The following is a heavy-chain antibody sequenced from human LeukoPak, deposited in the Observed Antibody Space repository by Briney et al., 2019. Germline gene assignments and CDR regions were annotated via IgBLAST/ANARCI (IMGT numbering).Heavy chain of an antibody. CDR3: AKGGIEYSSSSWFDY. CDR2: IRYDGSNK. V-gene: IGHV3-30*02. CDR1: GFTFSSYG. Sequence: PGGSLRLSCAASGFTFSSYGMHWVRQAPGKGLEWVAFIRYDGSNKYYADSVKGRFTISRDNSKNTLYLQMNGLRAEDTAVYYCAKGGIEYSSSSWFDYWGQGTLVTVSS. D-gene: IGHD6-6*01. J-gene: IGHJ4*02.